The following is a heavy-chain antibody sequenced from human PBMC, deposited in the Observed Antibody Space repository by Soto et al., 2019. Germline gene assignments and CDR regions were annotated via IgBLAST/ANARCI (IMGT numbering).Heavy chain of an antibody. CDR3: ARGIPGHYGVDV. CDR2: IKSDGSNT. J-gene: IGHJ6*02. D-gene: IGHD6-13*01. CDR1: GFDINTYW. Sequence: EVQLVESGGALVQPRGSLGLSCEASGFDINTYWMHWVRQGRGKGLVWVSRIKSDGSNTDYADSVKGRFTISRDNAKNTLYLQLHSLRAEDTAVYYCARGIPGHYGVDVWGQGTTVTVSS. V-gene: IGHV3-74*01.